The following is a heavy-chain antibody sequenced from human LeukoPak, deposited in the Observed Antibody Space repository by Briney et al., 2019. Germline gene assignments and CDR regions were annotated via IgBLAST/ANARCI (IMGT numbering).Heavy chain of an antibody. D-gene: IGHD3-22*01. CDR3: ARYDSSGYSLY. V-gene: IGHV3-21*01. CDR1: GFTFSSHS. Sequence: GGSLRLFCAASGFTFSSHSMNWVRQAPGKGLEWVSSISSSSSYIYYADSVKGRFTISRDNAKNSLYLQMNSLRAEDTAVYYCARYDSSGYSLYWGQGTLVTVSS. CDR2: ISSSSSYI. J-gene: IGHJ4*02.